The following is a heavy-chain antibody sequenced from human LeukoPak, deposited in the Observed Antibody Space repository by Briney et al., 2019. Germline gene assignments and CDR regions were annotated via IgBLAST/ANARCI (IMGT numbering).Heavy chain of an antibody. Sequence: GGSLRLSCAASGFTVSSNYMSWVRQAPGKGLEWVSVIYSGGSTYYADSVKGRFTISGDNSKNTLYLQMNSLRAEDTAVYYCAREPPDYYYYGMDVWGQGTTVTVSS. CDR1: GFTVSSNY. CDR2: IYSGGST. CDR3: AREPPDYYYYGMDV. V-gene: IGHV3-53*01. J-gene: IGHJ6*02.